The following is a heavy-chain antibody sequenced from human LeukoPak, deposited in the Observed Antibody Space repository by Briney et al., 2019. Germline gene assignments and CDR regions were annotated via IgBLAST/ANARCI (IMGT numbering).Heavy chain of an antibody. Sequence: ASVKVSCKASGYTFTSYDINWVRQATGQGLEWMGWMNPNSGNTGYAQKFQGRVTITRNTSISTAYMELSSLRSEDTAVYYCARGTSSGWTLYYYHYYMDVWGKGTTVTVSS. CDR3: ARGTSSGWTLYYYHYYMDV. V-gene: IGHV1-8*03. CDR2: MNPNSGNT. D-gene: IGHD6-19*01. J-gene: IGHJ6*03. CDR1: GYTFTSYD.